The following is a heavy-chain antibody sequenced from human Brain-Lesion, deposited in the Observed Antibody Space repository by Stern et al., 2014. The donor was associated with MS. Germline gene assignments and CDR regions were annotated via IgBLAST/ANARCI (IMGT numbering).Heavy chain of an antibody. Sequence: QVQLVESGGGVAQPGRSLRLACAPSGLTLSGYAMHWVRQAPGQGLEWVAGTSFDGSKKYYADSVKGRFTISRDKSNNTLYLQVNSLRAEDTAVYYCARENGYYDSSTFPPHFDYWGQGTLVTVSS. J-gene: IGHJ4*02. CDR2: TSFDGSKK. V-gene: IGHV3-30*01. CDR3: ARENGYYDSSTFPPHFDY. D-gene: IGHD3-22*01. CDR1: GLTLSGYA.